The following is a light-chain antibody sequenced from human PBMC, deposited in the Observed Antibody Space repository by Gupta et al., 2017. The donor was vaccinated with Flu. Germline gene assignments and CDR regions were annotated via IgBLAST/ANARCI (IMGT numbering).Light chain of an antibody. CDR2: AAS. CDR3: QQYYSYPPLT. CDR1: QGISSY. V-gene: IGKV1-8*01. J-gene: IGKJ4*01. Sequence: STGDRVTITCRASQGISSYLAWYQQKPGKAPKLLIYAASTLQSGVPSRFSGSGSGTDFTLTISYLQSEDFATYYCQQYYSYPPLTFGGGTKVEIK.